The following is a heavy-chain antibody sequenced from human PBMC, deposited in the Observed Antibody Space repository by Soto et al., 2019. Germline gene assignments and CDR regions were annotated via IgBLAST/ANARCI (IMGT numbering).Heavy chain of an antibody. CDR1: GFTFSSYS. Sequence: EVQLVESGGGLVKPGGSLRLSCAASGFTFSSYSMNWVRQAPGKGLEWVSSISSSSSYIYYADSVKGRFTISRDNAKNSLYLQMNSLRAEDTAVYYCAREKGYYYDSSCYPDYWGQGTLVTVSS. CDR2: ISSSSSYI. CDR3: AREKGYYYDSSCYPDY. D-gene: IGHD3-22*01. V-gene: IGHV3-21*01. J-gene: IGHJ4*02.